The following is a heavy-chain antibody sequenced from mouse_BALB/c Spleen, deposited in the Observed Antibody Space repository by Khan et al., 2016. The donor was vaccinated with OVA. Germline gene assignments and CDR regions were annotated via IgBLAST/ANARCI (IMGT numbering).Heavy chain of an antibody. CDR1: GFTFSTYG. CDR2: VSTGGSYT. Sequence: EVKLVESGGDLVKPGGSLKLSCAASGFTFSTYGMSWVRQAPDKRLEWVATVSTGGSYTYYPDSVKGRFTISRDNAKNTLYLQMSGLGSEDTAMFYWTRLAYYYDSEGFAYWGQGTLVTVSA. V-gene: IGHV5-6*01. D-gene: IGHD1-1*01. J-gene: IGHJ3*01. CDR3: TRLAYYYDSEGFAY.